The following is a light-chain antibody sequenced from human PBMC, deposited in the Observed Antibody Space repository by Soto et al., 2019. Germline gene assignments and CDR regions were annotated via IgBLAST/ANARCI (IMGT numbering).Light chain of an antibody. CDR2: KAS. Sequence: DIQMTQSPSTLSASVGGRVTITCRASQSISSWLAWYQQKPGKAPKLLIYKASSLESGVPSRFSGSGSGTEFTLTISSLQPDEFATYYCQQYKSYSTFGQGTKVEIK. J-gene: IGKJ1*01. CDR1: QSISSW. V-gene: IGKV1-5*03. CDR3: QQYKSYST.